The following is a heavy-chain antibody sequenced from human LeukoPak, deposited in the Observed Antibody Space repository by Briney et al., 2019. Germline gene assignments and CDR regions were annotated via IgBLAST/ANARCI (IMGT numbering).Heavy chain of an antibody. CDR1: GCTLTELS. V-gene: IGHV1-24*01. CDR2: FDPADGET. J-gene: IGHJ6*02. D-gene: IGHD2-2*01. Sequence: GASVKVSCKVSGCTLTELSMHWVRQAPGKGLEWVGGFDPADGETIYAQKFQGRVSMTEDTSTDTAYMELSSLRSEDTAVYYCANLLLEIAVGSGVHGRDVWGQGTTVTVSS. CDR3: ANLLLEIAVGSGVHGRDV.